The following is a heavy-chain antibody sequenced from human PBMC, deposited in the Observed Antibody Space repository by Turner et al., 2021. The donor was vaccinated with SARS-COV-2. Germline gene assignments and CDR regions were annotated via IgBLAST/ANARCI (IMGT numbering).Heavy chain of an antibody. V-gene: IGHV3-15*01. J-gene: IGHJ4*02. CDR3: TTGYNWNYALDY. CDR1: GFSFSNAW. Sequence: EAQLVESGGGLGKPGGSLRVSCAASGFSFSNAWMSWVRQARGKGLGWVGRIKSKIDGGTTNYAAHVKGRVTISRDDSKNTLYLQMNSLKTEDTAVYYCTTGYNWNYALDYWGQGTLVTVSS. CDR2: IKSKIDGGTT. D-gene: IGHD1-7*01.